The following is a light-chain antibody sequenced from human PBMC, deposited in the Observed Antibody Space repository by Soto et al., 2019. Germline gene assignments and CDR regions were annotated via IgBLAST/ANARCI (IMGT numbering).Light chain of an antibody. CDR3: QNYNSYSEE. CDR2: AAS. J-gene: IGKJ1*01. Sequence: IQMPHSPSTLSASVGDIVAITCRASQSVTTWLAWYQQKPGTAPRLLIHAASSLNTGVPSRFSGSGSGTEFTLTISSLQPDDFATYYCQNYNSYSEEFGQGTKVDIK. CDR1: QSVTTW. V-gene: IGKV1-5*01.